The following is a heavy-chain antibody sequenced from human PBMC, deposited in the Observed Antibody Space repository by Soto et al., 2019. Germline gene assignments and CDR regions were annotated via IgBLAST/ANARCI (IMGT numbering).Heavy chain of an antibody. CDR2: INHSGST. CDR3: ARSDSGIYCARWFAP. Sequence: QVQLQQWGAGLLKPSETLSLTCAAYGGSFSGYYWSWIRQPPGTGLEWIVEINHSGSTNYNPSLKRRVTISVDTAEHPFTRKRSSVTAACPAVYYWARSDSGIYCARWFAPWGQGTLVTVSS. V-gene: IGHV4-34*01. D-gene: IGHD1-26*01. CDR1: GGSFSGYY. J-gene: IGHJ5*02.